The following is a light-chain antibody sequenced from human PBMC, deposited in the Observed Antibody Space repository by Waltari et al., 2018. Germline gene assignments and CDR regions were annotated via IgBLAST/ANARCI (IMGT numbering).Light chain of an antibody. CDR1: SSDIGAYKY. Sequence: QSALTQPASVSGSPGQSITISCTGTSSDIGAYKYVSWSQQYPDKAPKLIIYEVSNRPSGVSNRFSGSKSGNTASLSISGLQAEDESDYYCSSFTSTNTLLFGGGTKLTVL. V-gene: IGLV2-14*01. CDR3: SSFTSTNTLL. J-gene: IGLJ3*02. CDR2: EVS.